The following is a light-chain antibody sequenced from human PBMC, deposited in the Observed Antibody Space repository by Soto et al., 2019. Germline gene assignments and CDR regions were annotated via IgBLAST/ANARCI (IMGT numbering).Light chain of an antibody. Sequence: QLTQSPSSLSASVGDRVTITCRASQGISSYLAWYQQKPGKAPKLLIYAASTLQSGVPSRFSGSGSGTDFTLTISSLQPEDFATYYCQQLNSYPHTFGQGTKLEIK. CDR1: QGISSY. CDR3: QQLNSYPHT. J-gene: IGKJ2*01. V-gene: IGKV1-9*01. CDR2: AAS.